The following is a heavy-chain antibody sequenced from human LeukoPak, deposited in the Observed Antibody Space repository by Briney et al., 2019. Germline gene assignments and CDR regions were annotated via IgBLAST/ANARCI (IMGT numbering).Heavy chain of an antibody. D-gene: IGHD7-27*01. CDR1: GGSVSSGSYY. Sequence: PSGTLSLTCTVSGGSVSSGSYYWSWIRQPPGKGLEWIGYIYYSGSTNYNPSLKSRVTISVDTSKNQFSLKLSSVTAADTAVYYCAGDRTGDDAFDIWGQGTMVTVSS. V-gene: IGHV4-61*01. CDR2: IYYSGST. CDR3: AGDRTGDDAFDI. J-gene: IGHJ3*02.